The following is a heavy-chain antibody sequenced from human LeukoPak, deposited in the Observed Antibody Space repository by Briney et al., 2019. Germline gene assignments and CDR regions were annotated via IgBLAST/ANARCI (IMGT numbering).Heavy chain of an antibody. V-gene: IGHV3-48*03. CDR2: ISSSGSTI. Sequence: GGSLRLSCAASGFTFSSYEMNWVRQAPGKGLEWVSYISSSGSTIYYADSVKGRFTISRDNAKNSLYLQMNSLRAEDTAVYYCARLPDSYCSSTSCYENFDYWGQGTLVTVSS. CDR3: ARLPDSYCSSTSCYENFDY. D-gene: IGHD2-2*01. J-gene: IGHJ4*02. CDR1: GFTFSSYE.